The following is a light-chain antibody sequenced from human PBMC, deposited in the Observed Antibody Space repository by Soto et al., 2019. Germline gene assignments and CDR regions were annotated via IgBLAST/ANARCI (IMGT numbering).Light chain of an antibody. CDR1: QNISGW. CDR3: QQYDSSSPT. Sequence: DIQMTQSPSTLSASVGDGVTITCRASQNISGWLAWYQQRPGKAPKFLIYDASSLETGVPSRFSGSGSGTEFTLTIRSLQPDDFATYYCQQYDSSSPTFGQGPKLEIQ. V-gene: IGKV1-5*01. J-gene: IGKJ2*01. CDR2: DAS.